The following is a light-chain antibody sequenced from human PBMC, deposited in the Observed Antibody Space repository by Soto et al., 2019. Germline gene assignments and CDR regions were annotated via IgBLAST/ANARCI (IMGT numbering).Light chain of an antibody. J-gene: IGLJ1*01. CDR1: SSDVGGYNY. Sequence: QSVLTQPASVSGSPGQSIIISCTGTSSDVGGYNYVSWYQQHPGKAPKLCIYDVSNRPSGVSNRFSGSKSGNTASLPISGLQAEDEADYYCNSYTSSNTYVFGTGTKVTVL. CDR3: NSYTSSNTYV. CDR2: DVS. V-gene: IGLV2-14*03.